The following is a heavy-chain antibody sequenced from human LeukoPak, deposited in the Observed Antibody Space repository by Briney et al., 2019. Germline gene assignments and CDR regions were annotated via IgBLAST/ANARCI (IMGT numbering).Heavy chain of an antibody. Sequence: GGSLRLSCAVSGFTFSDYYMSWIRQAPGKGLEWVSYISSSGSTIYYADSVKGRFTISRDNAKNSLYLQMNSLRAEDTAVYYCASYGAFPTYGMDVWGQGTPVTVSS. J-gene: IGHJ6*02. CDR3: ASYGAFPTYGMDV. D-gene: IGHD4-17*01. V-gene: IGHV3-11*01. CDR1: GFTFSDYY. CDR2: ISSSGSTI.